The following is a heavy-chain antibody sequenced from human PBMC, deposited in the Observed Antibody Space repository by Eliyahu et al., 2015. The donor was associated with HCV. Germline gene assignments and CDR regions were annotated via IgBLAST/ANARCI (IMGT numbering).Heavy chain of an antibody. Sequence: QLQLQESGPGLGKPSETLSLPCTVXGGSIXSSXXYWGWIRQPPGKGLEWIGTIYYNGITYYNPSLKSRVTISVDTSRNQFSLKLSSVTAADTAVYYCARFRYCSGGSCPSWYFDLWGRGTLVTVSS. CDR3: ARFRYCSGGSCPSWYFDL. CDR1: GGSIXSSXXY. CDR2: IYYNGIT. D-gene: IGHD2-15*01. V-gene: IGHV4-39*01. J-gene: IGHJ2*01.